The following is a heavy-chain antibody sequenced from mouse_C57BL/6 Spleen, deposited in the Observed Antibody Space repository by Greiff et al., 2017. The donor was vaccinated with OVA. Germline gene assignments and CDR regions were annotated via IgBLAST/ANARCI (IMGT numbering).Heavy chain of an antibody. CDR2: IDPEDGET. Sequence: EVQLQQSGAELVKPGASVKGGVAASPFTIPSSYMHWVKQRTEQGLEWIGRIDPEDGETKYAPKFQGKATITADTSSNTAYLQLSSLTSEDTAVYYCARWTYGNYPDYWGQGTTLTVSS. CDR1: PFTIPSSY. J-gene: IGHJ2*01. D-gene: IGHD2-1*01. V-gene: IGHV14-2*01. CDR3: ARWTYGNYPDY.